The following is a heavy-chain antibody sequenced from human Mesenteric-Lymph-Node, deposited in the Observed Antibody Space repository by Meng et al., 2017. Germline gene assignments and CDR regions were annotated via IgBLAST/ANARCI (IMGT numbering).Heavy chain of an antibody. Sequence: ASVKVSCKASGYTFTGYYMHWVRQAPGQGLEWMGWINPNSGGTNYAQKFQGRVTMTRDTSISTAYMELSRLRSDDTAVYYCATSSRWSETDGNAFDIWGQGTMVTVSS. J-gene: IGHJ3*02. CDR2: INPNSGGT. CDR1: GYTFTGYY. V-gene: IGHV1-2*02. CDR3: ATSSRWSETDGNAFDI. D-gene: IGHD5-24*01.